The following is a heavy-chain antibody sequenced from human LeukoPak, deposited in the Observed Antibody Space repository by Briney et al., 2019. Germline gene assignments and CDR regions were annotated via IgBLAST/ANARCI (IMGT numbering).Heavy chain of an antibody. J-gene: IGHJ5*02. CDR2: INHSGST. CDR1: GGSFSGYY. Sequence: SETLSLTCAVYGGSFSGYYWSWIRQPPGKGLEWIGEINHSGSTNYNPSLKSRVTISVDTSKNQFSLKLSSVTAADTVVYYCAGLYSSSSGFDPWGQGTLVTVSS. CDR3: AGLYSSSSGFDP. V-gene: IGHV4-34*01. D-gene: IGHD6-6*01.